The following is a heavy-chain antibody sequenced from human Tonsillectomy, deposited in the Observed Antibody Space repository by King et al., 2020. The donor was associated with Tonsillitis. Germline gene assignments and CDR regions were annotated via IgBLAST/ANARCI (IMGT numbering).Heavy chain of an antibody. J-gene: IGHJ6*02. V-gene: IGHV3-9*01. CDR1: GFTFDDYA. D-gene: IGHD3/OR15-3a*01. CDR3: AKDGVSWTDYHDDSFYYYGMDV. CDR2: ISWNSAFI. Sequence: VQLVESGGGLVQPGRSLRLSCAASGFTFDDYAMNWVRQAPGKGLEWVSGISWNSAFIAYADSVKGRFTIYRDNAKNSLYLQMNSLKSEDTALYYCAKDGVSWTDYHDDSFYYYGMDVWGQGNTVTVSS.